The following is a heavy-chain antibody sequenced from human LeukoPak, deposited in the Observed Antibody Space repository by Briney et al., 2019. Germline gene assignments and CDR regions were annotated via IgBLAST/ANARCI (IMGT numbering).Heavy chain of an antibody. Sequence: PSQTLSLTCTVSGGSINSGGYYWSWIRQHPGKGLEWIGYIYYSGSTYYNPSLKSRVTISVDTSKNQFSLKLSSVTAADTAVYYCARDAVAGLLDYWGQGTLVTVSS. CDR2: IYYSGST. D-gene: IGHD6-19*01. CDR3: ARDAVAGLLDY. CDR1: GGSINSGGYY. J-gene: IGHJ4*02. V-gene: IGHV4-31*03.